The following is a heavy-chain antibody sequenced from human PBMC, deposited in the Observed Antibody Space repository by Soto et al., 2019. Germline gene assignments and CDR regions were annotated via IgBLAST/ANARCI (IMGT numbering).Heavy chain of an antibody. CDR1: GGTFSSYT. CDR2: IIPILGIA. V-gene: IGHV1-69*04. J-gene: IGHJ3*02. D-gene: IGHD4-17*01. CDR3: AKDLSLFADYGDHEWGHDAFDI. Sequence: SVKVSCKASGGTFSSYTISWVRQAPGQGLEWMGRIIPILGIANYAQKFQGRVTITADKSKNTLYLQMNSLRAEDTAVYYCAKDLSLFADYGDHEWGHDAFDIWGQGTMVTVSS.